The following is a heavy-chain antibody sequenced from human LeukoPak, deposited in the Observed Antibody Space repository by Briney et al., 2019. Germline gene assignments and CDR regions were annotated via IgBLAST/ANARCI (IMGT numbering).Heavy chain of an antibody. D-gene: IGHD3-10*01. CDR3: ARGGTMVRGVSYAFDI. CDR1: GFTFSSYS. J-gene: IGHJ3*02. V-gene: IGHV3-21*01. CDR2: ISSSSSYI. Sequence: GGSLRLSCAASGFTFSSYSMNWVRQAPGKGLEWVSSISSSSSYIYYADSVKGRFTISRDNAKNSLYLQMNSLRAEDTAVYYCARGGTMVRGVSYAFDIWGQGTMVTVSS.